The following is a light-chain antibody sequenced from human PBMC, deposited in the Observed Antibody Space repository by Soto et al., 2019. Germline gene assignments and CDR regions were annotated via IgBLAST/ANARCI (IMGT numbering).Light chain of an antibody. Sequence: EIVLTQSPGTLSLSPGERATLSCRASQSVSSRSLAWYQQKPGQAPRLLISGASSRAADTPDRFSGSGSGTDFTLTINRLEPEDFAVYYCQQYDSSPRTFDQGNKVYIK. V-gene: IGKV3-20*01. CDR2: GAS. CDR1: QSVSSRS. J-gene: IGKJ1*01. CDR3: QQYDSSPRT.